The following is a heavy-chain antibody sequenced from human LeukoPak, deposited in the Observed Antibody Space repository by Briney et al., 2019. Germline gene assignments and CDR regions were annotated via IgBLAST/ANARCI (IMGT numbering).Heavy chain of an antibody. Sequence: PSETLSLTCTVSGGSISSSSYYWGWIRQPPGTGLEGIGSIHYSGSTNYNPSLKSRVTISVDTSKNQFSLKLSSVTAADTAVYYCARGYCSGGSCYSYYYYNYMDVWGKGTTVTVSS. D-gene: IGHD2-15*01. V-gene: IGHV4-39*07. CDR2: IHYSGST. J-gene: IGHJ6*03. CDR1: GGSISSSSYY. CDR3: ARGYCSGGSCYSYYYYNYMDV.